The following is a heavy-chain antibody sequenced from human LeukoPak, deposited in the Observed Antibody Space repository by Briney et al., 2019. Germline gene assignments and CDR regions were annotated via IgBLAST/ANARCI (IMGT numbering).Heavy chain of an antibody. CDR2: IYTSGST. CDR1: GGSISSYY. D-gene: IGHD6-19*01. Sequence: SETLSLTCTVSGGSISSYYWSWIRQPAGKGLEWIGRIYTSGSTNYNPSLKSRVTMSVDTSKNQFSLKLSSVTAADTAVYYCARDRVYSSGSHGWFDPWGQGTLVAVSS. CDR3: ARDRVYSSGSHGWFDP. J-gene: IGHJ5*02. V-gene: IGHV4-4*07.